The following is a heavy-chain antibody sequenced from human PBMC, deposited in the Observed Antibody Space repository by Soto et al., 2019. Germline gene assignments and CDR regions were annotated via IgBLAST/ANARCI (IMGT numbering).Heavy chain of an antibody. CDR3: AREIQGGFLFEC. CDR1: VFTFSSYA. D-gene: IGHD3-10*01. J-gene: IGHJ4*02. Sequence: PGGSLRLSCASSVFTFSSYAMHCVRHSPGKGLEWVAVISYDGSNKYYADSVKGRFTISRDNSKNTLYLQMNSLRAEDTAVYYCAREIQGGFLFECWGQGTLVIVSS. V-gene: IGHV3-30-3*01. CDR2: ISYDGSNK.